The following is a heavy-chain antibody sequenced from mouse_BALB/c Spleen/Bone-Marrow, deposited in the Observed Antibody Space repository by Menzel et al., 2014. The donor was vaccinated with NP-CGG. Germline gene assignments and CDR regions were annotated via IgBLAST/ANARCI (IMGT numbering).Heavy chain of an antibody. J-gene: IGHJ2*01. CDR3: ATHYYGRSDY. V-gene: IGHV5-12-1*01. Sequence: EVKVVESGGGLVKPGGSLKLSCAASGFGFSSSDMSWVRQTPEKRLEWVAYISSGGGSTYYPDTVKGRFTISRDNAKNTLYLQMSSLKSEDTAMYYCATHYYGRSDYWGQGTTLTVSS. CDR2: ISSGGGST. CDR1: GFGFSSSD. D-gene: IGHD1-2*01.